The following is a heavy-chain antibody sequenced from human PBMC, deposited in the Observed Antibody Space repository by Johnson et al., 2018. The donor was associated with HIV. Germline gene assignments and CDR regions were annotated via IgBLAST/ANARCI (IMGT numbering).Heavy chain of an antibody. CDR2: IYSGGST. V-gene: IGHV3-66*01. Sequence: VQLVESGGGLVQPGGSLRLSCAASGFTVSSNYISWVRQAPGKGLEWVSVIYSGGSTYYADSVKGRFTFSRDNSKNTLYLQMNSLRAEDTAVYYCAIPTGAAAGAFDIWGQGTMVTVSS. CDR3: AIPTGAAAGAFDI. D-gene: IGHD6-13*01. J-gene: IGHJ3*02. CDR1: GFTVSSNY.